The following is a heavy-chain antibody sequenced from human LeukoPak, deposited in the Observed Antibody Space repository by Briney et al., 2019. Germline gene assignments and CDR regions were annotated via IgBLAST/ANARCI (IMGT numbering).Heavy chain of an antibody. Sequence: GESLKISCKGSGYNFATFWIGWVRQMPGKGLEWMGVIYPGDSDTSYNLSFQGQVTISVDKTISAAYLQWSSLKTSDTAVYYCARLSENYYSHFDYWGQGTPVTASS. D-gene: IGHD1-26*01. CDR3: ARLSENYYSHFDY. V-gene: IGHV5-51*01. CDR2: IYPGDSDT. J-gene: IGHJ4*02. CDR1: GYNFATFW.